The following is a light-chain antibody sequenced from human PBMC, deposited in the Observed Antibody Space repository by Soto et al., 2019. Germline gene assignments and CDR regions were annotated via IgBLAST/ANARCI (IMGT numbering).Light chain of an antibody. CDR2: DDT. CDR3: GTWDSSLSAGL. J-gene: IGLJ1*01. V-gene: IGLV1-51*01. Sequence: QSVLTQPPSVSAAPGQKVTISCSGSSSNIGNNYVSWYQQLPGTAPKLLIYDDTKRPSGIPDRFSASKSATSAALDITGLPTGDEADYYCGTWDSSLSAGLFGTGTKGTVL. CDR1: SSNIGNNY.